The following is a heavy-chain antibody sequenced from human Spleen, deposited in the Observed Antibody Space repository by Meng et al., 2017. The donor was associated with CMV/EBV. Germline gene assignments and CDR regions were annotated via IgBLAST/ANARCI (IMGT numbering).Heavy chain of an antibody. CDR3: ARAGYCTNGVCYTAWFDP. V-gene: IGHV3-21*04. CDR1: GFTFSSYS. CDR2: ISSSSSYI. Sequence: GGSLRLSCAASGFTFSSYSMNWVRQAPGKGLEWVSSISSSSSYIYYADSVKGRFTISRDNAKNSLYLQMNSLRAEDTALYYCARAGYCTNGVCYTAWFDPWGQGTLVTVSS. J-gene: IGHJ5*02. D-gene: IGHD2-8*01.